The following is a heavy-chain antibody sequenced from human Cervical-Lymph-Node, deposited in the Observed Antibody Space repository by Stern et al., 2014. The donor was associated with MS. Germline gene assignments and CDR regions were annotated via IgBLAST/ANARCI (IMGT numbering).Heavy chain of an antibody. Sequence: VQLVQSGGGLVQPGGSLRLSCAASGFTLSNYWMHWVRQVPGKGLVWVSRINGDGSRTNYADPVKGRFTISRDNAKNTLYLQMDSLRVDDMGLYYCARGVRGSYGLDVWGQGTTVTVSS. CDR2: INGDGSRT. J-gene: IGHJ6*02. D-gene: IGHD3-16*01. V-gene: IGHV3-74*01. CDR1: GFTLSNYW. CDR3: ARGVRGSYGLDV.